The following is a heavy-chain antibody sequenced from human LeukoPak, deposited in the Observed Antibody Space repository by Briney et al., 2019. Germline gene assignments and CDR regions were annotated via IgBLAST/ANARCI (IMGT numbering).Heavy chain of an antibody. D-gene: IGHD3-3*01. Sequence: GASVKVSCKASVYTFTSYDINWVRQATGQGLEWMGWMNPNSGNTGYAQKFQGRVTITRNTSISTAYMELSSLRSEDTAVYYCARGASGDFWSGYYFGYYYYYMDVWGKGTTVTVSS. CDR3: ARGASGDFWSGYYFGYYYYYMDV. V-gene: IGHV1-8*03. CDR2: MNPNSGNT. CDR1: VYTFTSYD. J-gene: IGHJ6*03.